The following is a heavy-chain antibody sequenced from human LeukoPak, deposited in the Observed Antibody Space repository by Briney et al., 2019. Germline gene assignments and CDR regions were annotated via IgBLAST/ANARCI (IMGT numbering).Heavy chain of an antibody. D-gene: IGHD6-19*01. CDR3: AREWIGNGWSAFDY. CDR2: IWYDGTNE. Sequence: GGSLRLSCAASGFTFSTYGMHWVRQAPGQGLEWVALIWYDGTNEHYADSVKGRFTISRDNSKNTLWLQMNSLGADDTAVYYCAREWIGNGWSAFDYWGQGTLLTVSS. J-gene: IGHJ4*02. V-gene: IGHV3-33*01. CDR1: GFTFSTYG.